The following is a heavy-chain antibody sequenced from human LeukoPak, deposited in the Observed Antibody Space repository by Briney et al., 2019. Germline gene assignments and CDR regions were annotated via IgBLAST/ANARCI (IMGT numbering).Heavy chain of an antibody. J-gene: IGHJ4*02. D-gene: IGHD3-22*01. V-gene: IGHV4-39*01. Sequence: PSETLSLTCTVSGGSFSSTTYYWGWIRQPPGKGLEWIGSVYYSGSTYYNQSLKSRVTISVDTSKNQFSLKLTSVTAADTAVYCCARQYYDSSGYYPWXFXXWGQXTLVT. CDR3: ARQYYDSSGYYPWXFXX. CDR2: VYYSGST. CDR1: GGSFSSTTYY.